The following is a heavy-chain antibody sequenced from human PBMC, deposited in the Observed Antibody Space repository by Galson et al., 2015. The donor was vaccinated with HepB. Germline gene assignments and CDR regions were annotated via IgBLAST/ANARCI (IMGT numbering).Heavy chain of an antibody. CDR1: GYTFTSYD. CDR2: MNPNSDNT. Sequence: SVKVSCKASGYTFTSYDINWVRQATGQGLEWMGWMNPNSDNTGYAQKFQGRVTMTRNTSISTAYMELSSLRSEDTAVYYCARKWEPSWYRYYYYYMDVWGRGTTVTVSS. CDR3: ARKWEPSWYRYYYYYMDV. J-gene: IGHJ6*03. V-gene: IGHV1-8*01. D-gene: IGHD1-26*01.